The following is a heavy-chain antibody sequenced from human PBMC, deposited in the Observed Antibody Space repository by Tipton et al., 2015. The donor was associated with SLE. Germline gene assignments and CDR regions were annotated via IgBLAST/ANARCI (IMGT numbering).Heavy chain of an antibody. D-gene: IGHD6-13*01. CDR3: ARDPAYSSSSYFDY. Sequence: SGFTFDDYAMHWVRQAPGKGLEWVSLISGDGGSTYYADSVKGRFTISRDNSKNSLYLQMNSLRSDDTAVYYCARDPAYSSSSYFDYWGQGTLVTVSS. V-gene: IGHV3-43*02. CDR1: GFTFDDYA. CDR2: ISGDGGST. J-gene: IGHJ4*02.